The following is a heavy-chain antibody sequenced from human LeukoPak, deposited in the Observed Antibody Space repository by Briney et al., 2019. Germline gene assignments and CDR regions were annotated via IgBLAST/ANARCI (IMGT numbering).Heavy chain of an antibody. D-gene: IGHD6-13*01. CDR1: GGSISSGSYY. CDR3: ARDGYSSSFGY. J-gene: IGHJ4*02. CDR2: IYTSGST. Sequence: PSETLSLTCTVSGGSISSGSYYWSWIRQPAGKGLEWIGRIYTSGSTNYNPSLKSRVTISVDTSKNQFSLKLSSVTAADTAVYYCARDGYSSSFGYWGQGTLVTVSS. V-gene: IGHV4-61*02.